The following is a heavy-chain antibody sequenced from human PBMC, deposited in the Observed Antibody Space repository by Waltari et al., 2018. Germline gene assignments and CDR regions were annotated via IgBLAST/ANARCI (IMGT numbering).Heavy chain of an antibody. CDR1: GFTFSSYA. D-gene: IGHD6-13*01. CDR2: ISGSGGST. CDR3: AKIRSSWYADAFDI. V-gene: IGHV3-23*04. Sequence: EVQLVESGGGLVQPGGSLRLSCAASGFTFSSYAMSWVRQAPGKGLEWVPAISGSGGSTYYADPVKGRFTTSRDNSKNTLYRQMNSRRAEDTAVYYCAKIRSSWYADAFDIWGQGTMVTVSS. J-gene: IGHJ3*02.